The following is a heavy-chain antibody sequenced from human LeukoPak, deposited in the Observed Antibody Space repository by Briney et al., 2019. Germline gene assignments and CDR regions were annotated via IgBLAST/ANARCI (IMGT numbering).Heavy chain of an antibody. CDR2: IYSGGTT. CDR1: GFIVSSDS. CDR3: ARATLDN. Sequence: GGSLRLSCAASGFIVSSDSISWVRQAPGKGLDWVSIIYSGGTTNYADSVRARFTISRDNSKNTVYLQMNSLRVEDTAVYYCARATLDNWGQGTLVTVSP. J-gene: IGHJ4*02. V-gene: IGHV3-53*01.